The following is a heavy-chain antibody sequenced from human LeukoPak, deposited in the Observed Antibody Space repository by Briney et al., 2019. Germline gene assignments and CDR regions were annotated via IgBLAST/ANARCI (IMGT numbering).Heavy chain of an antibody. J-gene: IGHJ3*02. CDR2: IRYDGSNK. CDR1: GFTFSSYG. V-gene: IGHV3-30*02. D-gene: IGHD6-13*01. CDR3: AKGKSSSWFDAFDI. Sequence: GGSLRLSCAASGFTFSSYGMYWVRQAPGKGLEWVAFIRYDGSNKYYADSVKGRFTISRDNSKNTLYLQMNSLKTEDTAVYYCAKGKSSSWFDAFDIWGQGTMVTVSS.